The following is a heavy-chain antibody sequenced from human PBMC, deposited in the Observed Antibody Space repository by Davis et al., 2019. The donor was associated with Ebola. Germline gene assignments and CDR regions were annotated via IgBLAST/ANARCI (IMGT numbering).Heavy chain of an antibody. CDR2: IKQDGSEK. Sequence: GGSLRLSCAASGFTFSSYWMSWVRQAPGKGLEWVANIKQDGSEKYYVDSVKGRFTISRDNAKNSLYLQMNSLRAEDTAVYYCARAIYYDSSGYENWGQGTLVTVSS. CDR1: GFTFSSYW. V-gene: IGHV3-7*01. CDR3: ARAIYYDSSGYEN. J-gene: IGHJ4*02. D-gene: IGHD3-22*01.